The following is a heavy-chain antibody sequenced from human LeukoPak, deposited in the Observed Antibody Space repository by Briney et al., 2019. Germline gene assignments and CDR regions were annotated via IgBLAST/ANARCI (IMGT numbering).Heavy chain of an antibody. J-gene: IGHJ6*02. CDR3: ARERVEDYYNYGMDV. D-gene: IGHD2-15*01. CDR2: INPNSGGT. Sequence: ASVKVSCKASGYTFTGYYMHWVRQAPGQGLEWMGWINPNSGGTNYAQKFQGRVTMTRDTSISTAYMELSRLRSDDTAVYYCARERVEDYYNYGMDVWGQGTTVTVSS. CDR1: GYTFTGYY. V-gene: IGHV1-2*02.